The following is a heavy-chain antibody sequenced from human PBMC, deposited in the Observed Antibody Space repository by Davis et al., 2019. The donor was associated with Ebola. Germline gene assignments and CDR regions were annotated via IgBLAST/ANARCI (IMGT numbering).Heavy chain of an antibody. J-gene: IGHJ6*02. CDR1: GGSISSSNW. Sequence: SETLSLTCAVSGGSISSSNWWSWVRQPPGKGLEWIGEIYHSGSTYYNPSLKSRVTISVDTSKNQFSLKLSSVTAADTAVYYCAINGYCSGGSCYDYGMDVWGQGTTVTVSS. CDR2: IYHSGST. CDR3: AINGYCSGGSCYDYGMDV. D-gene: IGHD2-15*01. V-gene: IGHV4-4*02.